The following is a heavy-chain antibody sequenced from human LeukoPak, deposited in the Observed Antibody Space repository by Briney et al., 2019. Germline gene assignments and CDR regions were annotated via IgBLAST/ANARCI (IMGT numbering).Heavy chain of an antibody. D-gene: IGHD4-23*01. J-gene: IGHJ4*02. V-gene: IGHV3-23*01. Sequence: ETLSLTCTVSGGSISSSSYYWGWIRQPPGKGLEWVSAISGSGGSTYYADSVKGRFTISRDNSKNTLYLQMNSLRAEDTAVYYCARDLRGSGTTVVTPGTFDYWGQGTLVTVSS. CDR3: ARDLRGSGTTVVTPGTFDY. CDR1: GGSISSSSYY. CDR2: ISGSGGST.